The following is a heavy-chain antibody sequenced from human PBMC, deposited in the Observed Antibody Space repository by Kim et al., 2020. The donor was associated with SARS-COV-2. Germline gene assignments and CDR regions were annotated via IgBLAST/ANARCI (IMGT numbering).Heavy chain of an antibody. CDR3: AVFYGSGTFYPGENWF. V-gene: IGHV4-39*01. Sequence: SETLSLTCTVSDDSIHNSKYYWAWIRQTPGTGLEWLATIDSYGNTYSRPSLRSRVTMSLDTSENQFSLILTSVTAADTALYYCAVFYGSGTFYPGENWF. CDR2: IDSYGNT. D-gene: IGHD3-10*01. J-gene: IGHJ5*01. CDR1: DDSIHNSKYY.